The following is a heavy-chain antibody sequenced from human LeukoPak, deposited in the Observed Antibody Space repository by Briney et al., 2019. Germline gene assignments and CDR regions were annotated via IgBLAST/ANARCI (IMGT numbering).Heavy chain of an antibody. CDR3: ARGRLHYGDYEKTFDY. V-gene: IGHV3-30*02. CDR2: IRYDGSSK. CDR1: GFTFSSYG. D-gene: IGHD4-17*01. J-gene: IGHJ4*02. Sequence: PGGSLRLSCAASGFTFSSYGMHWVRQAPGKGLEWVAFIRYDGSSKYYADSVKGRFTISRDNAKNSLYLQMNSLRAEDTAVYYCARGRLHYGDYEKTFDYWGQGTLVTVSS.